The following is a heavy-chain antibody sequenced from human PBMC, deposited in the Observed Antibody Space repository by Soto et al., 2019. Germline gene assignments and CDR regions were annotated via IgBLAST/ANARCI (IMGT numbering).Heavy chain of an antibody. V-gene: IGHV3-33*08. J-gene: IGHJ5*02. Sequence: SYAACGVTSSTYGMHWVRPAPRKRVGWASVIWYDGSNKYYADSVKGRFTISRDNSKNTLYLQMNSLRAEDTAVYYCARDQMYYDILTGYFGSTGFDPWGQGTLVTVSS. CDR1: GVTSSTYG. CDR3: ARDQMYYDILTGYFGSTGFDP. D-gene: IGHD3-9*01. CDR2: IWYDGSNK.